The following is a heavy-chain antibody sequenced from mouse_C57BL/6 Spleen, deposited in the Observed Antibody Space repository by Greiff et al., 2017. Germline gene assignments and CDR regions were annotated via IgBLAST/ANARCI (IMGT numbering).Heavy chain of an antibody. CDR3: ARPGDDYAMGD. CDR1: GFTFSDYY. Sequence: EVHLVESGGGLVQPGGSLKLSCAASGFTFSDYYMYWVRQTPEKRLEWVAYISNGGGSTYYPDTVKGRFTISRDNAKNTLYLQMSRLKAEDTAMYYCARPGDDYAMGDCGPGTSVSVSS. CDR2: ISNGGGST. J-gene: IGHJ4*01. V-gene: IGHV5-12*01.